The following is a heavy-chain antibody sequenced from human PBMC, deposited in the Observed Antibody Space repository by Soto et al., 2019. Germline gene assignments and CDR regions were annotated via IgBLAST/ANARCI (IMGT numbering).Heavy chain of an antibody. Sequence: SESFSLTCTVSGDSVTYSYWSWIRILPGKGLEWVGYIYYSGSTSYNPSLRRRVIMSVDTSKRQFSLQLKSVTAADTAIYYCARTVLGPDILADQFVDYYYYMDVWGQGTTVT. V-gene: IGHV4-59*08. D-gene: IGHD3-9*01. CDR3: ARTVLGPDILADQFVDYYYYMDV. CDR1: GDSVTYSY. CDR2: IYYSGST. J-gene: IGHJ6*03.